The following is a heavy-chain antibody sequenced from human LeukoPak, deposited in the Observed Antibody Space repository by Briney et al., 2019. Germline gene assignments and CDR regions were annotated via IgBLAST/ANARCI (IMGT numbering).Heavy chain of an antibody. V-gene: IGHV1-2*02. D-gene: IGHD4-17*01. Sequence: GASVKVSCKASGYSFIDYYIHWVRQAPGQGLEWMGWINPNSGGTNYAQKFQGRVTMTGDTSISTAYMELSSLGSDDTAVFYCARGAYGEPTHWGQGALVTVSS. CDR3: ARGAYGEPTH. J-gene: IGHJ4*02. CDR2: INPNSGGT. CDR1: GYSFIDYY.